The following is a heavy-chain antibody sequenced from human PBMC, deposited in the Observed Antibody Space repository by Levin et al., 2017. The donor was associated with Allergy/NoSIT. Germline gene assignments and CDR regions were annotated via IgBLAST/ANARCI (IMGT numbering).Heavy chain of an antibody. CDR3: ARQAFGDYTH. J-gene: IGHJ1*01. D-gene: IGHD4-17*01. CDR1: GYTFTNYW. Sequence: GESLKISCQGSGYTFTNYWIAWVRQTPDKGLEWMGIIYPDDSDTRYSPSFQGQVSISVDKSISTAYLQWSSLQASDTAMYFCARQAFGDYTHWGQGTLVTVSS. CDR2: IYPDDSDT. V-gene: IGHV5-51*01.